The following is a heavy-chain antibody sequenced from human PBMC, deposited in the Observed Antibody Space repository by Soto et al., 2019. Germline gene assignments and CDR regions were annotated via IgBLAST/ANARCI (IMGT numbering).Heavy chain of an antibody. V-gene: IGHV1-69*13. J-gene: IGHJ6*02. CDR1: GGTFSSYA. CDR2: IIPIFGTA. Sequence: VASVKVSCKASGGTFSSYAISWVRQAPGQGLEWMGGIIPIFGTANYAQKFQGRVTITADESTSTAYMELSSLRSEDTAVYYCARGSWDATYYYGMVVWGQGTTVTVSS. D-gene: IGHD1-26*01. CDR3: ARGSWDATYYYGMVV.